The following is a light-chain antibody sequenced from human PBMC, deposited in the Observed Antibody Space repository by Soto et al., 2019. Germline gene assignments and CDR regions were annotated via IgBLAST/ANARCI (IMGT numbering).Light chain of an antibody. V-gene: IGLV1-40*01. CDR2: GNN. CDR1: SSNIGAGYD. CDR3: QSYDSILSGSV. J-gene: IGLJ2*01. Sequence: QAVVTQPPSVSGAPGQRVTISCTGSSSNIGAGYDVHWYQQVPGTAPKLLIYGNNNRPSGVPDRFSGSKSGTSASLTITGLQAEDEADYYCQSYDSILSGSVFGGGTSSPS.